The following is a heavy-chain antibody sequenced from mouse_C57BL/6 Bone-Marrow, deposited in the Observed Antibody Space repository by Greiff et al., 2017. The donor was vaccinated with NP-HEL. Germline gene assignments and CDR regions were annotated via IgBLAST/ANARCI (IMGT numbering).Heavy chain of an antibody. CDR2: ISSGGSYT. J-gene: IGHJ2*01. CDR1: GFTFSSYG. CDR3: ARHYYSNYFDY. V-gene: IGHV5-6*01. D-gene: IGHD2-5*01. Sequence: VQLQQSGGDLVKPGGSLKLSCAASGFTFSSYGMSWVRPTPDKRLEWVATISSGGSYTYYPDSVKGRFTISRDNAKNTLYLQMSSLKSEDTAMYYCARHYYSNYFDYWGQGTTLTVSS.